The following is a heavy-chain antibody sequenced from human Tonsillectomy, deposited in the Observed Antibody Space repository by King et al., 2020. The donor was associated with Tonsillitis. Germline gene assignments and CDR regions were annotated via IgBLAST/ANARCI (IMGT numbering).Heavy chain of an antibody. J-gene: IGHJ3*02. CDR1: GYTFTAYY. CDR3: ARDYCSGASCAIGLFAFDI. CDR2: INPKSGGP. Sequence: VQLVESGAEVKKPGASVKVSCKASGYTFTAYYMHWVRQAPGQGLEWMGWINPKSGGPKYAQKFQGTVNMTRDTSIGTAYMELSRLRSDDTAVYYCARDYCSGASCAIGLFAFDIWGQGTMVTVSS. D-gene: IGHD2-15*01. V-gene: IGHV1-2*02.